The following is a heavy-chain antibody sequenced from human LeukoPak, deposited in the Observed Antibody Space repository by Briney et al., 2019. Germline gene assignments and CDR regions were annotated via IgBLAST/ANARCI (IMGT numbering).Heavy chain of an antibody. V-gene: IGHV3-30-3*01. D-gene: IGHD6-19*01. Sequence: RTGGSLRLSCAASGFTFSSYATHWVRQAPGKGLEWVAVISYDGSNKYYADSVKGRFTISRDNPKNTLYLQMNSLRAEDTAVYYCARDLLYSSGYYGMDVWGQGTTVTVSS. CDR2: ISYDGSNK. CDR1: GFTFSSYA. CDR3: ARDLLYSSGYYGMDV. J-gene: IGHJ6*02.